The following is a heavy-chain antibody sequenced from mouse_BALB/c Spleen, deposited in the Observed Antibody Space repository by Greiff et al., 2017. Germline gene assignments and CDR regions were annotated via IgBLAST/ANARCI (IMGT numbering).Heavy chain of an antibody. CDR2: ISYDGSN. Sequence: EVQVEQSGPGLVKSSQSLSLTCSVTGYSITSGYYWNWIRQFPGNKLEWMGYISYDGSNNYNPSLKNRISITRDTSKNQFFLKLISVTTEDTATYYCAKDNYRCDERAWFAYWGQGTLVTVSA. CDR1: GYSITSGYY. J-gene: IGHJ3*01. D-gene: IGHD2-14*01. V-gene: IGHV3-6*02. CDR3: AKDNYRCDERAWFAY.